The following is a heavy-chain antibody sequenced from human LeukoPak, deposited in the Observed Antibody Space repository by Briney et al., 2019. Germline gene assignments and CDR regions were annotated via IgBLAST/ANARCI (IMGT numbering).Heavy chain of an antibody. V-gene: IGHV3-30*18. J-gene: IGHJ3*02. Sequence: GGSLRLSCAASGFTLSAFAMHWVRQAPGKGLEWVAVILYDGTNKYYADSVKGRLTISRDNSKNTLSLQVNSLRSEDTAVYFCAKGDYGGNSHTFDIWGQGTMVTVSS. CDR1: GFTLSAFA. CDR2: ILYDGTNK. D-gene: IGHD4-23*01. CDR3: AKGDYGGNSHTFDI.